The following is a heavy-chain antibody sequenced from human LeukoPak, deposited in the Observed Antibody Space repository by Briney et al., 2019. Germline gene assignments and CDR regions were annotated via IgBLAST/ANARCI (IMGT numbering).Heavy chain of an antibody. CDR2: ISSSGSTI. CDR3: AKDEIYYDSSGYYYARYFDY. V-gene: IGHV3-48*03. CDR1: GFTFSSYE. D-gene: IGHD3-22*01. Sequence: GGSLRLSCAASGFTFSSYEMNWVRQAPGKGLEWVSYISSSGSTIYYADSVKGRFTISRDNVQNSLYLQMNSLRAEDTAVYYCAKDEIYYDSSGYYYARYFDYWGQGTLVTVSS. J-gene: IGHJ4*02.